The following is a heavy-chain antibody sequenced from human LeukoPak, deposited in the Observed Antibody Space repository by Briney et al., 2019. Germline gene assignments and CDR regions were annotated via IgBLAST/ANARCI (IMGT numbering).Heavy chain of an antibody. CDR3: ARLQTTVTTFRFDP. Sequence: DPSETLSLTCTVSGGSISSSSYYWGWIRQPPGKGLEWIGSIYYSGSTYYNPSLKSRVTISVDTSKNQFSLKLSSVTAADTAVYYCARLQTTVTTFRFDPWGQGTLVTVSS. CDR2: IYYSGST. J-gene: IGHJ5*02. D-gene: IGHD4-17*01. V-gene: IGHV4-39*01. CDR1: GGSISSSSYY.